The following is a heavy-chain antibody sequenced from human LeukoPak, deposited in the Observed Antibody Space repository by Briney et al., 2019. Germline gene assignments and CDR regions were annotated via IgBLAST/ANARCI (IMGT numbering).Heavy chain of an antibody. CDR2: ISSSSSYI. Sequence: GGSLRLSCAASGFTFSSYSMKWVRQAPGKGLEWVSSISSSSSYIYYADSVKGRFTISRDNAKNSLYLQMNSLRAEDTAVYYCARVTADGIDYWGQGTLVTVSS. CDR3: ARVTADGIDY. D-gene: IGHD1-14*01. CDR1: GFTFSSYS. V-gene: IGHV3-21*01. J-gene: IGHJ4*02.